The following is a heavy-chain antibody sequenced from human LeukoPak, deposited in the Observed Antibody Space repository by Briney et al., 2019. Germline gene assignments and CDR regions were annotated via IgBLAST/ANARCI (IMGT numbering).Heavy chain of an antibody. CDR3: ARVWIVATIDENDAFDI. Sequence: SETLSLTCAVYGGSFSGYYWSWIRQPPGKGLEWIGEINHSGSTNYNPSLKSRVTISVDTSKNQFSLKLSSVTAADTAVYYCARVWIVATIDENDAFDIWGQGTMVTVSS. CDR2: INHSGST. V-gene: IGHV4-34*01. D-gene: IGHD5-12*01. CDR1: GGSFSGYY. J-gene: IGHJ3*02.